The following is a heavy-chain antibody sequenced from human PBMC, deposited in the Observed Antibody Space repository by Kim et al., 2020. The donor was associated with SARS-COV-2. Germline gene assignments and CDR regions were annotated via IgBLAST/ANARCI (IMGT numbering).Heavy chain of an antibody. Sequence: GGSLRLSCAASGFTFSSYAMHWVRQAPGKGLEWVAVISYDGSNKYYADSVKGRFTISRDNSKNTLYLQMNSLRAEDTAVYYCARDRGVGDGDSEFDYWGQGTLVTVSS. V-gene: IGHV3-30-3*01. CDR3: ARDRGVGDGDSEFDY. CDR2: ISYDGSNK. CDR1: GFTFSSYA. J-gene: IGHJ4*02. D-gene: IGHD4-17*01.